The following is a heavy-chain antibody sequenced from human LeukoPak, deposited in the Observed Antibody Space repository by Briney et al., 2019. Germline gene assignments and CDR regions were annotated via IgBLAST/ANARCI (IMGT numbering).Heavy chain of an antibody. CDR1: GFTSSSYG. CDR3: AKDPKNYYYYMDV. V-gene: IGHV3-30*02. Sequence: GGSLRLSCAASGFTSSSYGMHWVRQAPGKGLEWVAFIRYDGSNKYYADSVKGRFTISRDNSKNTLYLQMNSLRAEDTAVYYCAKDPKNYYYYMDVWGKGTTVTVSS. CDR2: IRYDGSNK. J-gene: IGHJ6*03.